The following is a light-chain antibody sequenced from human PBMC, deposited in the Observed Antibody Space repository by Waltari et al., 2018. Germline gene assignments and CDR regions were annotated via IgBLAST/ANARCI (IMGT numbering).Light chain of an antibody. Sequence: QAALTQPRSVSGSPGQSVTISCTGTSSDIGGYNYVSWFQQHPGTAPKLMIYEVSKRPSGVSDRFSGSKSGNTASLTISGLQAEDEADYYCNSYADINTFFFGGGTRLTVL. CDR3: NSYADINTFF. CDR2: EVS. J-gene: IGLJ7*01. V-gene: IGLV2-11*01. CDR1: SSDIGGYNY.